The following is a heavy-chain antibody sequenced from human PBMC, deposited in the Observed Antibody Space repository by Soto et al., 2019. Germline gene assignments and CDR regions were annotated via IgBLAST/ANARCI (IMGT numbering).Heavy chain of an antibody. D-gene: IGHD7-27*01. CDR3: AKDFKLGQVSYFAMDV. V-gene: IGHV3-74*01. CDR1: GFTFSSYW. J-gene: IGHJ6*02. Sequence: GGSLRLSCAASGFTFSSYWMHWVRQAPGKGLVWVSRINSDGSSTSYADSVKGRFTSSRDNAKNTVYLQMNGLRAEDTGVYYCAKDFKLGQVSYFAMDVWGQGTPVTVSS. CDR2: INSDGSST.